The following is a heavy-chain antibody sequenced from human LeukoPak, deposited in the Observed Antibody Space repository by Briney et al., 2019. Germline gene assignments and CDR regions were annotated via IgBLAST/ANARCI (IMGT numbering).Heavy chain of an antibody. D-gene: IGHD6-6*01. J-gene: IGHJ4*02. CDR3: AKTGVEYASSSGVLDS. CDR2: ISPIFGIA. V-gene: IGHV1-69*05. Sequence: SVKVSCKASGGTFRSSAITWVRQAPGQRFEWLGQISPIFGIADYAQKFQGRLTITTDESTSTPYLELSGLRSEDTALYYCAKTGVEYASSSGVLDSWGQGTLVTVSS. CDR1: GGTFRSSA.